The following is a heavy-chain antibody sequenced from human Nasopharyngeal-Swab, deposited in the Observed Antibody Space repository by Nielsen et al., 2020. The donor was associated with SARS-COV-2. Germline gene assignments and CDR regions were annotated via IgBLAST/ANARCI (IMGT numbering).Heavy chain of an antibody. CDR3: ARDATPYYDFWSGYPNWFDP. CDR2: ISYSGST. D-gene: IGHD3-3*01. V-gene: IGHV4-59*13. CDR1: GGSFSGYY. J-gene: IGHJ5*02. Sequence: SETLSLTCAVYGGSFSGYYWSWIRQPPGKGLEWIGYISYSGSTNYNPSLKSRVTISVDTSKNQFSLKLSSVTASDTAVYYCARDATPYYDFWSGYPNWFDPWGQGTLVTVSS.